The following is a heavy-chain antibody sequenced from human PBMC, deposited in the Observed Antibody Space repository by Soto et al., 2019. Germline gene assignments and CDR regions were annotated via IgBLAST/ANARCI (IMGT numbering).Heavy chain of an antibody. Sequence: QVQLQESGPGLVRPSGTLSLTCAVSGGSISSSNWWSWVRQPPGKGLEWIGEIYHSGSTNYNPSLTSRVTISVDKCKNQFSLKLSSVTAADTAVYYCARLHRVVVVAATDWFDPWGQGTLVTVSS. D-gene: IGHD2-15*01. CDR3: ARLHRVVVVAATDWFDP. J-gene: IGHJ5*02. CDR1: GGSISSSNW. V-gene: IGHV4-4*02. CDR2: IYHSGST.